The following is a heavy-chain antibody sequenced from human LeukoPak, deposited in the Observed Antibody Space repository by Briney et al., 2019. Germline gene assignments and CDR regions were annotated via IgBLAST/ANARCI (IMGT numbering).Heavy chain of an antibody. CDR3: ARDTSEDDYGDYVEGGWFNP. CDR2: IYYSGST. V-gene: IGHV4-59*01. D-gene: IGHD4-17*01. Sequence: PSETLSLTCSVSDDSITMYYWTWIRQPPGKGLEWIGYIYYSGSTNYNPSLKSRVTISVDTSKNQFSLKLSSVTAADTAVYYCARDTSEDDYGDYVEGGWFNPWGQGTLVTVSS. J-gene: IGHJ5*02. CDR1: DDSITMYY.